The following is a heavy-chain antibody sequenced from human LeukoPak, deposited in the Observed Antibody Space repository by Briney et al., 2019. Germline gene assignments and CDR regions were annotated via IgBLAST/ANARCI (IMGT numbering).Heavy chain of an antibody. CDR1: GYTVTTYY. D-gene: IGHD3-22*01. J-gene: IGHJ5*02. Sequence: ASVKVSCKASGYTVTTYYMHWVRQAPGQGLEWMGIINPSGGSTTYAQKFLGRVTMTGDTSTNTVYMELSSLRSEDTAVYYCARDDSSGYRRLDPWGQGTLVTVSS. CDR2: INPSGGST. CDR3: ARDDSSGYRRLDP. V-gene: IGHV1-46*01.